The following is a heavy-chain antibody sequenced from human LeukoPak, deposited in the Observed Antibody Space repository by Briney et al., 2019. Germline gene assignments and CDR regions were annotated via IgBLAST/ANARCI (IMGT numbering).Heavy chain of an antibody. CDR2: ISGSGGIT. CDR1: GFTFSSCA. D-gene: IGHD2-21*01. Sequence: PGGSLRLSCAASGFTFSSCAMNWVRQAPGKGLEWVSGISGSGGITHYADSVRGRLTISRDNSKNTLSLQMNSLRTEDTAVYYCARDRDWAFDYWGQGILVTVSS. J-gene: IGHJ4*02. V-gene: IGHV3-23*01. CDR3: ARDRDWAFDY.